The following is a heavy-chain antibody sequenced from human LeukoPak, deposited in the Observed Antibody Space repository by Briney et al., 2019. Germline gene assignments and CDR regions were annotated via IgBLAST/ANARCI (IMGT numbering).Heavy chain of an antibody. Sequence: SETLSLTCTVSGGSISSGDYYWSWIRQPPGKGLEWIGYIYYSGSTYYNPSLKSRVTISADTSKNQFSLKLSSVTAADTAVYYCARKTGDSFDIWGQGTMVTVSS. CDR1: GGSISSGDYY. J-gene: IGHJ3*02. CDR2: IYYSGST. CDR3: ARKTGDSFDI. D-gene: IGHD3-9*01. V-gene: IGHV4-30-4*02.